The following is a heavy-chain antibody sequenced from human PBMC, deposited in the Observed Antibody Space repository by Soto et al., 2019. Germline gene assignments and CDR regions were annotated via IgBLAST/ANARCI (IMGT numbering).Heavy chain of an antibody. V-gene: IGHV3-30*18. Sequence: QVQLVESGGGVVQPGRSLRLSCAASGFTFSSYGMHWVRQAPGKGLEWVAVISYDGSNKYYADSVKGRFTISRDNSKNTLYLQMNSLRAEDTAVYYCAKEGIGRDGYPYYFDYWGQGTLVTVSS. CDR2: ISYDGSNK. D-gene: IGHD5-12*01. CDR3: AKEGIGRDGYPYYFDY. J-gene: IGHJ4*02. CDR1: GFTFSSYG.